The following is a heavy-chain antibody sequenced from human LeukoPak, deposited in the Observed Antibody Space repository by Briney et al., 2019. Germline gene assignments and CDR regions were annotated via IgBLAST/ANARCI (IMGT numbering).Heavy chain of an antibody. CDR3: AIGVTPLYYFDY. Sequence: SETLSLTCTVSGGSISSGDYYWSWIRQPPGKGLEWIGEIYHSGSTNYNPSLKSRVTISVDKSKNQFSLKLSSVTAADTAVYYCAIGVTPLYYFDYWGQGTLVTVSS. CDR2: IYHSGST. CDR1: GGSISSGDYY. J-gene: IGHJ4*02. V-gene: IGHV4-39*07. D-gene: IGHD4-23*01.